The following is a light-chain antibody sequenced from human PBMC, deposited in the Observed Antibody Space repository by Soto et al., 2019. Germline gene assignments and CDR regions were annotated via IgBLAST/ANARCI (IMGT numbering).Light chain of an antibody. CDR1: SSDVGGYNY. CDR2: DVS. V-gene: IGLV2-14*03. CDR3: SSYTTADTHVV. J-gene: IGLJ2*01. Sequence: QSALTQPDSVSGSPGQSITISCTGTSSDVGGYNYVSWYQQHPGKAPKLMIYDVSNRPSGVSNRFSGSKSGNTASLTISGLQAEDEADYYCSSYTTADTHVVFGGGTKLTVL.